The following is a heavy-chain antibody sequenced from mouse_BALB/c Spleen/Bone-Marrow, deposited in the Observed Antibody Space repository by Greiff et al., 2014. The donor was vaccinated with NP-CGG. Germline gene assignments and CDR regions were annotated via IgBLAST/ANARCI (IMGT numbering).Heavy chain of an antibody. CDR3: ARSDGYRTMDY. CDR1: GYAFSSSW. Sequence: ESGPELVKPGASVKISCKASGYAFSSSWMNWVKQRPGQGLEWIGRIYPGDGDTNYNGKFKGKATLTADKSSSTAYMQLSSPTSVDSAVYFCARSDGYRTMDYWGQGTSVTASS. V-gene: IGHV1-82*01. CDR2: IYPGDGDT. J-gene: IGHJ4*01. D-gene: IGHD2-3*01.